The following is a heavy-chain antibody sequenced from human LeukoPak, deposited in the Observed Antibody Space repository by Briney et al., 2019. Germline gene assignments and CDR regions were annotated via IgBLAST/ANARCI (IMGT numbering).Heavy chain of an antibody. J-gene: IGHJ4*02. CDR1: GFTVSNNY. D-gene: IGHD1-26*01. Sequence: GGSLRLSCAASGFTVSNNYMTWVRLAPGKGLEWVSIIYSGDSTYYADSVKGRFTISRDNSKNTLYLQMNSLRVEDTAVYYCARDIGSYYNYWGQGTLVTVSP. V-gene: IGHV3-66*01. CDR2: IYSGDST. CDR3: ARDIGSYYNY.